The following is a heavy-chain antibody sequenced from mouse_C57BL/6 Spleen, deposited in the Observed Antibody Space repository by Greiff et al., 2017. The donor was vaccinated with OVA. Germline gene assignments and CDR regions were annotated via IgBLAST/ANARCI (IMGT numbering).Heavy chain of an antibody. V-gene: IGHV14-2*01. D-gene: IGHD1-1*01. CDR2: IDPEDGGT. J-gene: IGHJ1*03. Sequence: VQLQQSGAELVKPGASVKLSCTASGFNFTDYYMNWVKQRTEQGLEWIGRIDPEDGGTKYAPKFQGKATITADTSSNTAYLQLSSLTSEDTAVYYGARLRILTLGYFDVWGTGTTVTVSS. CDR3: ARLRILTLGYFDV. CDR1: GFNFTDYY.